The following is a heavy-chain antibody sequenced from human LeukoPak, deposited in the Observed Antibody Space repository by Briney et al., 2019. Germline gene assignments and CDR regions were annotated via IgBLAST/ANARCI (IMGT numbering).Heavy chain of an antibody. J-gene: IGHJ3*01. CDR1: GGTFSSYA. Sequence: ASVKVSCKASGGTFSSYAISWVRQAPGQGLEWMGWISAYNGNTNYAQKLQGRVTMTTDTSTSTAYMELRCLRSDDTAVYYCARAPRVAAAGSHVWGQGTMVTVSS. CDR3: ARAPRVAAAGSHV. D-gene: IGHD6-13*01. V-gene: IGHV1-18*01. CDR2: ISAYNGNT.